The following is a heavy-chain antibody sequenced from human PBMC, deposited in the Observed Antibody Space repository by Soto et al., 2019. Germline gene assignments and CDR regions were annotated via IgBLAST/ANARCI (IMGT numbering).Heavy chain of an antibody. V-gene: IGHV1-8*01. J-gene: IGHJ4*02. D-gene: IGHD7-27*01. Sequence: QVQLVQSGAEVKKPGASVKVSCKTSGYTFTNYDINWMRQATGQGLEWLGWMRPNNGDTGYSQNIKDRITLTRDTSISTAYMELSSLTSEDTAVYFCARNRWGTGDFDYWSQGTLVTVSS. CDR3: ARNRWGTGDFDY. CDR2: MRPNNGDT. CDR1: GYTFTNYD.